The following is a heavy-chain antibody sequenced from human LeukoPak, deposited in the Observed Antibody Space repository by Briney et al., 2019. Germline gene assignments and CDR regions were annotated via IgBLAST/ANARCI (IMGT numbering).Heavy chain of an antibody. CDR2: IYPGDSET. V-gene: IGHV5-51*01. J-gene: IGHJ4*02. CDR1: GYIFNTFW. CDR3: SRHVGDHGFRDGYPPSE. Sequence: GESLKISCKASGYIFNTFWIAWVRQAPGKGLEWLGIIYPGDSETRYRPSFQGQVTISVDKSNSVAYLQWSSLKASDTAMYYCSRHVGDHGFRDGYPPSEWGQGTLVTVSS. D-gene: IGHD3-10*01.